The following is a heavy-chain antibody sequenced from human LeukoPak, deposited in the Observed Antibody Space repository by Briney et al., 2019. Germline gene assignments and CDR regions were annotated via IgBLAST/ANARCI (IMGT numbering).Heavy chain of an antibody. Sequence: ASVKVSCKASGYTFTGYYMHWVRQAPGQGFEWMGWINPNSGGTNYAQKFQGRVTMTRDTSISTAYMELSRLRSDDTAVYYCARVWGYAANLNYWGQGTLVTVSS. CDR2: INPNSGGT. CDR1: GYTFTGYY. V-gene: IGHV1-2*02. J-gene: IGHJ4*02. CDR3: ARVWGYAANLNY. D-gene: IGHD3-16*01.